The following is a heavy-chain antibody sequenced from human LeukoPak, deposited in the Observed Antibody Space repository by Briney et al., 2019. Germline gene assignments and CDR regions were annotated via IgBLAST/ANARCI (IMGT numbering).Heavy chain of an antibody. CDR3: ARGGSSGYYFTGGAFDI. D-gene: IGHD3-22*01. CDR2: IYHSGST. Sequence: SETLSLTCTVSGYSISSGYYWGCIRQPPGKGLEWIGSIYHSGSTYYNPSLKSRVTISVDTSKNQFSLRLSSVTAADTAVYYCARGGSSGYYFTGGAFDIWGQGTMVTVSS. CDR1: GYSISSGYY. J-gene: IGHJ3*02. V-gene: IGHV4-38-2*02.